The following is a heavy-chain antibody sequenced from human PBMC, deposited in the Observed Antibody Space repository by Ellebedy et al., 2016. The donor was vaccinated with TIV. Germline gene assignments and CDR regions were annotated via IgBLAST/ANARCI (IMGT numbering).Heavy chain of an antibody. Sequence: SETLSLXCAVYGGSFSGYYWSWIRQPPGKGLEWIGEINHSGSTNYNPSLKSRVTISVDTSKNQFSLKLSSVTAADTAVYYCARGTGTTDDYWGQGTLVTVSS. D-gene: IGHD1-7*01. J-gene: IGHJ4*02. CDR3: ARGTGTTDDY. CDR2: INHSGST. CDR1: GGSFSGYY. V-gene: IGHV4-34*01.